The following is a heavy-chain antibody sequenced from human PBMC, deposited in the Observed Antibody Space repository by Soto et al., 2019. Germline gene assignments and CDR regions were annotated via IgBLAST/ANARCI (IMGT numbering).Heavy chain of an antibody. D-gene: IGHD2-2*02. CDR2: ISYDGSNK. CDR3: ARDQGPAAAIPAFDI. CDR1: GFTFSSYA. Sequence: GGSLRLSCAASGFTFSSYAMHWVRQAPGKGLEWVAVISYDGSNKYYADSVKGRFTISRDNSKNTLYLQMNSLRAEDTAVYYCARDQGPAAAIPAFDIWGQGTMVTVSS. V-gene: IGHV3-30-3*01. J-gene: IGHJ3*02.